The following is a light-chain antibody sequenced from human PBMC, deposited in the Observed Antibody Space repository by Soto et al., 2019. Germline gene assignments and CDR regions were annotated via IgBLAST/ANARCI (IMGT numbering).Light chain of an antibody. CDR3: AAWDDSLNGSHVV. CDR1: SSNIGSNT. Sequence: QSVLTQPPSASGTPGQRVTISCSGSSSNIGSNTVNWYQQLPGTAPKLLIYSNNQRPSGVPDRFPGSKSGTSASLAISGLQSEDEADYYCAAWDDSLNGSHVVFGGGTKVTVL. J-gene: IGLJ2*01. CDR2: SNN. V-gene: IGLV1-44*01.